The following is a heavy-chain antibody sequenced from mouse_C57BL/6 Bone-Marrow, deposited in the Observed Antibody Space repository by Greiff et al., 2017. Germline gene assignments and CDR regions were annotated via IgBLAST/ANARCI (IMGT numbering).Heavy chain of an antibody. CDR3: ARSGQLRRPVGLGY. Sequence: QVQLQQSGAELARPGASVKLSCKASGYTFTSYGISWVKQRTGQGLEWIGEIHPRSGNTYYNEKFKGKATLTVDKSSSTAYMELRSLTSEDSAVYFCARSGQLRRPVGLGYWGQGTTLTVAS. D-gene: IGHD2-4*01. J-gene: IGHJ2*01. CDR1: GYTFTSYG. V-gene: IGHV1-81*01. CDR2: IHPRSGNT.